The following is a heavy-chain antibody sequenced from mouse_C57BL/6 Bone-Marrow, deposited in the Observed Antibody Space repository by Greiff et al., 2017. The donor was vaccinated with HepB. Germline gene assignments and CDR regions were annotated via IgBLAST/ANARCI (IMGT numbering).Heavy chain of an antibody. CDR1: GYTFTSYW. J-gene: IGHJ3*01. CDR2: IDPSDSYT. Sequence: QVQLQQPGAELVKPGASVKLSCKASGYTFTSYWMQWVKQRPGQGLEWIGEIDPSDSYTNYNQKFKGKATLTVDTSSSTAYMQLSSLTSEDSAVSYCARPVYYGNSWFAYWGQGTLVTVSA. D-gene: IGHD2-1*01. V-gene: IGHV1-50*01. CDR3: ARPVYYGNSWFAY.